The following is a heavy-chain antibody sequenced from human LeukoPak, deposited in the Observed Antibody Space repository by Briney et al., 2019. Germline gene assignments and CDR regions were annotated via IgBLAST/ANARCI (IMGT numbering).Heavy chain of an antibody. Sequence: PSETLSLTCAVYGGSFSGYYWNWIRQPPGKGLEWIGEINHRGSTNYNPSLKSRVTISIDTSKKQFSLKLSSVTAADTAVYYCARRGDGYNSPYYFDYWGQGTLVTVSS. CDR2: INHRGST. D-gene: IGHD5-12*01. CDR3: ARRGDGYNSPYYFDY. J-gene: IGHJ4*02. V-gene: IGHV4-34*01. CDR1: GGSFSGYY.